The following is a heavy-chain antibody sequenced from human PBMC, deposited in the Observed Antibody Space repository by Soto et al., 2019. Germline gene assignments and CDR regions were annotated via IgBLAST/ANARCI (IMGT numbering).Heavy chain of an antibody. D-gene: IGHD3-10*01. J-gene: IGHJ4*02. CDR1: GDSIGSGEYY. Sequence: QVHLQESGPGLVKPSETLSLTCSVSGDSIGSGEYYWNWIRHHPEKGLEWIGFVHHSGSTFYNPSLESRVSISIDTSQNQFSLKVTSVTSADTAVYYCARRPTGSGSSYFEIWGQGTLITVS. CDR2: VHHSGST. CDR3: ARRPTGSGSSYFEI. V-gene: IGHV4-31*03.